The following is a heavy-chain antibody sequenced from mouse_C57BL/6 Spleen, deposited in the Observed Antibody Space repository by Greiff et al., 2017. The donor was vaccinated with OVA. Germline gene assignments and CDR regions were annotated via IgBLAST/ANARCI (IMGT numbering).Heavy chain of an antibody. CDR1: GYSITSGYY. CDR3: ASKGGYYAMDY. Sequence: VQLQQSGPGLVKPSQSLSLTCSVTGYSITSGYYWNWIRQFPGNKLEWMGYISYDGSNNYNPSLKNRISITRATSKNQFFLKLNSVTTEDTATYYCASKGGYYAMDYWGQGTSVTVSS. D-gene: IGHD1-3*01. CDR2: ISYDGSN. J-gene: IGHJ4*01. V-gene: IGHV3-6*01.